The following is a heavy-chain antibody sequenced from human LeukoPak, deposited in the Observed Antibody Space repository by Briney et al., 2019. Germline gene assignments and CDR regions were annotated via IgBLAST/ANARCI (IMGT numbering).Heavy chain of an antibody. CDR3: ARGVVPAAIQSDY. CDR2: ISWNSGSI. D-gene: IGHD2-2*02. Sequence: GGSLRLSCAASGFTFDDYAMHWVRQAPGKGLEWVSGISWNSGSIGYADSVKGRFTISRDNAKNSLYLQMNSLRAEDTAVYYCARGVVPAAIQSDYWGQGTLVTVSS. CDR1: GFTFDDYA. V-gene: IGHV3-9*01. J-gene: IGHJ4*02.